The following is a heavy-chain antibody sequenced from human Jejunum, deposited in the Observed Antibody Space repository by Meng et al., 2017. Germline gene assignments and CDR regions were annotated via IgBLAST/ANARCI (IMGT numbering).Heavy chain of an antibody. D-gene: IGHD2-2*01. CDR2: RYYSGST. J-gene: IGHJ4*02. CDR3: AREYCISTTCYFDS. V-gene: IGHV4-61*01. Sequence: QVPPQESGPGLVRPSETLSLTCTVSGGSVSSTNCYWSWIRQPPGKGLEWIGYRYYSGSTNYNPSLKSRVTISVDTSKSQFSLKLFSVTAADTAVYYCAREYCISTTCYFDSWGQGTLVTVSS. CDR1: GGSVSSTNCY.